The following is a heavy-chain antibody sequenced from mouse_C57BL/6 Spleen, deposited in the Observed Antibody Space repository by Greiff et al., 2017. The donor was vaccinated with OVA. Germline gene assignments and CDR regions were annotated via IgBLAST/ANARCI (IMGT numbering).Heavy chain of an antibody. J-gene: IGHJ3*01. CDR2: ISYDGSN. Sequence: EVQLMESGPGLVKPSQSLSLTCSVTGYSITSGYYWNWIRQFPGNKLEWMGYISYDGSNNYNQSLKNRISITRDTSKNQFFLKLNSVTTEDTATYYCARERSDYDGWFAYWGQGTLVTVSA. CDR1: GYSITSGYY. V-gene: IGHV3-6*01. CDR3: ARERSDYDGWFAY. D-gene: IGHD2-4*01.